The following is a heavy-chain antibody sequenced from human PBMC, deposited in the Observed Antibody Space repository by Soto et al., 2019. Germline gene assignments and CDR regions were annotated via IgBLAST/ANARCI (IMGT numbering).Heavy chain of an antibody. Sequence: EVQLLESGGGLVQPGGSLRLSCAASGFTFSSYAMSWVRQGPGKGLEWVSLIVDSGGRSDYADSVKGRFTISRDNSKSTLYLQMNSLRAEDTAVYYCAKCDGSGTYYKGHFDFRGQGTLVTVSS. D-gene: IGHD3-10*01. CDR1: GFTFSSYA. CDR2: IVDSGGRS. V-gene: IGHV3-23*01. J-gene: IGHJ4*02. CDR3: AKCDGSGTYYKGHFDF.